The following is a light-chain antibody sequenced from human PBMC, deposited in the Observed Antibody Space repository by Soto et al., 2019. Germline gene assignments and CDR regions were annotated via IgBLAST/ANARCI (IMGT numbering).Light chain of an antibody. CDR1: QSVLYSSNNKNY. CDR2: WAS. V-gene: IGKV4-1*01. Sequence: DIVMTQSPDSLAVSLGERATINCKSSQSVLYSSNNKNYLTWYQQKPGQPPKLLIYWASTRESGVPDRFSGSGSGTKFTLTISSLQAEDVAVYYCQPYYSTPWTFGQGTKVEIK. CDR3: QPYYSTPWT. J-gene: IGKJ1*01.